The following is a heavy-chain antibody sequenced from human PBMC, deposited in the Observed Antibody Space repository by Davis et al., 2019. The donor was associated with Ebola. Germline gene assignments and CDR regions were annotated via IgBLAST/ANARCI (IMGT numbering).Heavy chain of an antibody. Sequence: PGGSLRLSCKGSGYSFTSYWIGWVRQMPGKGLEWMGIIYPGDSDTRYSPSFQGQVTISADKSISTAYLQWSSLKASDTAMYYCARPSYSSSWYDYWGQGTLVTVSS. CDR3: ARPSYSSSWYDY. CDR1: GYSFTSYW. J-gene: IGHJ4*02. V-gene: IGHV5-51*01. D-gene: IGHD6-13*01. CDR2: IYPGDSDT.